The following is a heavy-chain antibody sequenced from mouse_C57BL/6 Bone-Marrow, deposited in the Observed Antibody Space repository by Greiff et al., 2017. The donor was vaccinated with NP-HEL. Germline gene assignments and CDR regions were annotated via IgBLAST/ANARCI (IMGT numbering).Heavy chain of an antibody. V-gene: IGHV1-69*01. CDR2: IDPSDSYT. Sequence: VQLQQPGAELVMPGASVKLSCKASGYTFTSYWMPWVKQRPGQGLEWIGEIDPSDSYTNYNQKFKGKSTLTVDKASSTAYMQLSSLTSEDSAVYYCARYYYYGSSYAGAYYAMDYWGQGTSVTVSS. J-gene: IGHJ4*01. D-gene: IGHD1-1*01. CDR3: ARYYYYGSSYAGAYYAMDY. CDR1: GYTFTSYW.